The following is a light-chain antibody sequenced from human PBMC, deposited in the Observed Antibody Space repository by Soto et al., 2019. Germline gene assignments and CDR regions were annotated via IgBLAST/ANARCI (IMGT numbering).Light chain of an antibody. J-gene: IGLJ3*02. CDR2: GVS. Sequence: QSALTQPASVSGSPGQSITFPSPEPTRTVGGYNYVSWYQQSPAKAPKLMIYGVSNRPSGVSNRFSGSKSGNTASLTISGLQAEDEADYYCSSYTSSSTLVFGGGTKVTVL. CDR3: SSYTSSSTLV. V-gene: IGLV2-14*01. CDR1: TRTVGGYNY.